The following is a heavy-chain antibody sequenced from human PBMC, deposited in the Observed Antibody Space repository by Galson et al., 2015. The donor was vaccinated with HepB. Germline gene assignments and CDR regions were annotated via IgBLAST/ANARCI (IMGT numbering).Heavy chain of an antibody. D-gene: IGHD4-11*01. J-gene: IGHJ4*02. V-gene: IGHV3-33*01. CDR2: IWYDGSNK. Sequence: SLRLSCAASGFTFSSYGMHWVRQAPGKGLEWVAVIWYDGSNKYYADPVKGRFTISRDTSKNTLYLQMNSLTADDTAMYYCARDRYGNYYFDSWGQGALVTVSS. CDR1: GFTFSSYG. CDR3: ARDRYGNYYFDS.